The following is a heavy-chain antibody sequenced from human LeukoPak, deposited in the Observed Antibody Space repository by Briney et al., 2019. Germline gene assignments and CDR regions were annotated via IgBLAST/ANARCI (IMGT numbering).Heavy chain of an antibody. Sequence: SETLSLTCTVSGDSISSYYWSWVRQPPGKGLEWIGYTYYSGSTNYNPSLKSRVTIAVDTSKKQFPLKLNSVTAADTAVYYCTARGFSYGLHYWGQGTLVTVSS. CDR2: TYYSGST. CDR3: TARGFSYGLHY. CDR1: GDSISSYY. V-gene: IGHV4-59*01. J-gene: IGHJ4*02. D-gene: IGHD5-18*01.